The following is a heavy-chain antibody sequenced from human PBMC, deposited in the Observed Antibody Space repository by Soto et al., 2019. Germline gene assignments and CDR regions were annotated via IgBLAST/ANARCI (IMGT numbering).Heavy chain of an antibody. CDR3: ATGGRGYGGNEH. D-gene: IGHD2-15*01. CDR1: GYTLTELS. Sequence: QVQLVQSGAEVKKPGASVKVSCKVSGYTLTELSMHWVRQAPGKGLEWMGGFDPEDGETIYAQKFHGRVTMTEYTPTDTAYMELSSLRSEDTAVYYCATGGRGYGGNEHWGKGPLVTVSS. J-gene: IGHJ1*01. CDR2: FDPEDGET. V-gene: IGHV1-24*01.